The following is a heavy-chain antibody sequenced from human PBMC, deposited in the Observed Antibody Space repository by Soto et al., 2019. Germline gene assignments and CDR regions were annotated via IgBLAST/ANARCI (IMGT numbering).Heavy chain of an antibody. CDR3: AKVMSSSWYYFDY. D-gene: IGHD6-13*01. V-gene: IGHV3-9*01. J-gene: IGHJ4*02. Sequence: EVQLVESGGGLVQPGRSLRLSCAASGFTFDDYAMHWVRQAPGKGLEWVSGISWNSGSIGYADSVKGRFTISRDNAKNSLYLQMNSLRAEDTALYYCAKVMSSSWYYFDYWGQGTLVTVYS. CDR2: ISWNSGSI. CDR1: GFTFDDYA.